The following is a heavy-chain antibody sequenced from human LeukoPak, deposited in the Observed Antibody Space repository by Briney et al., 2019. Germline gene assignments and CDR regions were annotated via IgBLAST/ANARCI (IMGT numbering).Heavy chain of an antibody. J-gene: IGHJ5*02. V-gene: IGHV3-21*01. Sequence: GGSLRLSCAACGFTFSSYSMNWVRQTPGKGLEWVSSISSSSSYIYYADSVKGRFTISRDNAKNSLYLQMNSLRAEDTAVYYCARESGYTTNWFDPWGQGTLVTVSS. D-gene: IGHD3-22*01. CDR2: ISSSSSYI. CDR1: GFTFSSYS. CDR3: ARESGYTTNWFDP.